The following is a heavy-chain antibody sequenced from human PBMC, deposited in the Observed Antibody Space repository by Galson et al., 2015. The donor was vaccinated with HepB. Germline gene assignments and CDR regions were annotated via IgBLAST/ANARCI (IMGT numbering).Heavy chain of an antibody. V-gene: IGHV3-21*01. D-gene: IGHD2-2*01. J-gene: IGHJ6*03. Sequence: SLRLSCAASGFTFSSYSMNWVRQAPGKGLEWVSSISSSSSYIYYADSVKGRSTISRDNAKNSLYLQMNSLRAENTAVYYCAREYCSSTSCYLASMDVWGKGTTVTVSS. CDR3: AREYCSSTSCYLASMDV. CDR1: GFTFSSYS. CDR2: ISSSSSYI.